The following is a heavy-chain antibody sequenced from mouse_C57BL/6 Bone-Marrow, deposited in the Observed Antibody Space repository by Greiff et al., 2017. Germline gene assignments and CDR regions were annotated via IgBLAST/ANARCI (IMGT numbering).Heavy chain of an antibody. CDR3: ARDEYYGSSCVFAY. D-gene: IGHD1-1*01. CDR1: GFTFSSYA. CDR2: ISDGGSYT. V-gene: IGHV5-4*01. J-gene: IGHJ3*01. Sequence: EVKLVESGGGLVKPGGSLKLSCAASGFTFSSYAMSWVRQTPDKRLEWVATISDGGSYTYYPDNVKGRFTISRDNAKNNLYLQMSHLKSEDTAMYYCARDEYYGSSCVFAYWGQGTLVTVSA.